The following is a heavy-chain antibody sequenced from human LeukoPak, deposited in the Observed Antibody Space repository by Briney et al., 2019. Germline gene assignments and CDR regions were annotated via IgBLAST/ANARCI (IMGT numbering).Heavy chain of an antibody. Sequence: HPGGSLRLSCAASGFTFSTYWMSWVRQAPGKGLEWVANIKQDGSEKDYVDSVKGRFTISRDNAKNSLFLQMNSLRAEDTAMYYCARVRWGYYFDYWGQGSLVTVSS. D-gene: IGHD2-21*01. CDR1: GFTFSTYW. CDR2: IKQDGSEK. J-gene: IGHJ4*02. CDR3: ARVRWGYYFDY. V-gene: IGHV3-7*01.